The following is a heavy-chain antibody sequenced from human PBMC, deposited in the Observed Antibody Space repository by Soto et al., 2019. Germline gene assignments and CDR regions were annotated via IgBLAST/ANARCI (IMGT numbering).Heavy chain of an antibody. CDR3: TRDMGGRGGY. Sequence: GGSLRLSCEVSGFIFSSYWMHWVRQVPGKGLVWVSRTNEDGSITNYADSVRGRFTISRDNAKNTLYLEMNSLRVEDTAVYYCTRDMGGRGGYWGQGTLVTVSS. D-gene: IGHD3-16*01. J-gene: IGHJ4*02. CDR1: GFIFSSYW. CDR2: TNEDGSIT. V-gene: IGHV3-74*01.